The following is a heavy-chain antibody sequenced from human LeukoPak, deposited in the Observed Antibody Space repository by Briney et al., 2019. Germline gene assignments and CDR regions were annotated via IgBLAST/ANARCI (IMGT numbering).Heavy chain of an antibody. CDR3: VRQPPGVYDTTQNWFDP. D-gene: IGHD3-22*01. Sequence: GESLKISCKVSGYSFPSYWITWVRQVPGKGLEWMGRIAPSDSYTNYNPSFEGHVTVSVEKSITTVYLQWSSLKASDIAMYYCVRQPPGVYDTTQNWFDPWGQGTLVTVSS. CDR2: IAPSDSYT. J-gene: IGHJ5*02. V-gene: IGHV5-10-1*01. CDR1: GYSFPSYW.